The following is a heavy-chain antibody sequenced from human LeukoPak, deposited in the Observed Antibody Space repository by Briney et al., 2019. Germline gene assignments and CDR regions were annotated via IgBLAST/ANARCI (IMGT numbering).Heavy chain of an antibody. CDR3: ARDAINTARGWFDP. CDR1: GFTFSSYS. D-gene: IGHD6-6*01. J-gene: IGHJ5*02. Sequence: GGSLRLSCAASGFTFSSYSMNWVRQAPGKGLEWVSSISSSSSYIYYADSVKGRFTISRDNAKNSPYLQMNSLRADDTAIYYCARDAINTARGWFDPWGQGTLVAVSS. CDR2: ISSSSSYI. V-gene: IGHV3-21*01.